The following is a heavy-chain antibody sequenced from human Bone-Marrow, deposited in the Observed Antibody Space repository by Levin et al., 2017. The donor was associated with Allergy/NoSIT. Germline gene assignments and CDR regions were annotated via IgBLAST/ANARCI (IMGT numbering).Heavy chain of an antibody. CDR2: ISYDGSNK. V-gene: IGHV3-30-3*01. Sequence: GGSLRLSCAASGFTFSSYAMHWVRQAPGKGLEWVAVISYDGSNKYYADSVKGRFTISRDNSKNTLYLQMNSLRAEDTAVYYCASPGDIRSGVDYWGQGTLVTVSS. CDR3: ASPGDIRSGVDY. D-gene: IGHD2-15*01. CDR1: GFTFSSYA. J-gene: IGHJ4*02.